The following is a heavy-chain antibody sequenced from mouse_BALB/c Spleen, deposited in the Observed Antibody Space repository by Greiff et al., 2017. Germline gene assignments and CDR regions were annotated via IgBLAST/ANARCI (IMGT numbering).Heavy chain of an antibody. Sequence: EVKLVESGGDLVKPGGSLKLSCAASGFTFSSYGMSWVRQTPDKRLEWVATISSGGSYTYYPDSVKGRFTISRDNAKTTLYLQMSSLKSEDTAMYYCARHGDGNYLAWFAYWGQGTLVTVSA. CDR3: ARHGDGNYLAWFAY. D-gene: IGHD2-1*01. CDR1: GFTFSSYG. CDR2: ISSGGSYT. J-gene: IGHJ3*01. V-gene: IGHV5-6*01.